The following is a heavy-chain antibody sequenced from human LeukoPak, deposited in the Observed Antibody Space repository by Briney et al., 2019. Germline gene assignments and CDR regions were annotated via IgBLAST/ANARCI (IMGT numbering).Heavy chain of an antibody. V-gene: IGHV1-2*02. CDR1: GYTFTGYY. CDR2: INPNSGDT. D-gene: IGHD3-10*01. CDR3: ARYGSGSYYTLAY. J-gene: IGHJ4*02. Sequence: ASMKVSCKASGYTFTGYYMHWVRQAPGQGLEWMGWINPNSGDTNYAQKFQGRVTMTRDMPISTAYMELTRLRSDDTAVYYCARYGSGSYYTLAYWGQGTLVTVSS.